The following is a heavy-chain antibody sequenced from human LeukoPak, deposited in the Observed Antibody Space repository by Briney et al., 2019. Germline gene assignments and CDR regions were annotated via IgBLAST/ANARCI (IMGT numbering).Heavy chain of an antibody. Sequence: GGSLRLSCAASGNYWMNWVRQAPGKGLEWISYIRTSGGVVSYTDSVRGRFTISTDSAKNSLYLQMNSLRDDDTAVYYCVRDQFYAFDVWGQGTMVTVSS. CDR1: GNYW. CDR3: VRDQFYAFDV. J-gene: IGHJ3*01. V-gene: IGHV3-48*02. CDR2: IRTSGGVV.